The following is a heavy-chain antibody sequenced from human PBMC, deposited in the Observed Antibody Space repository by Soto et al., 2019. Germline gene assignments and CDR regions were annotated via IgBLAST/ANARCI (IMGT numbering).Heavy chain of an antibody. CDR3: ERRRYSGSEPNDS. CDR2: IHPSDSDV. D-gene: IGHD3-10*01. CDR1: VYDFSNFW. J-gene: IGHJ4*02. V-gene: IGHV5-51*01. Sequence: GEALKISGKDYVYDFSNFWICWVRQVSEKGLEWMGIIHPSDSDVQYSPSFQGQVTISVDKSVTTAYQQWSNLEDSASAIYYSERRRYSGSEPNDSWRQGTLVTVSS.